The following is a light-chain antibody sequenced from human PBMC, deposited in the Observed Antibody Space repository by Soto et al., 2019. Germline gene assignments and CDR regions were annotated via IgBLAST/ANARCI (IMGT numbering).Light chain of an antibody. CDR3: SSFSSSSTPYV. CDR2: EVN. V-gene: IGLV2-14*01. J-gene: IGLJ1*01. CDR1: STDVGGYKY. Sequence: QSVLTQPASASGSPGQSITISCTGTSTDVGGYKYVSWYQQHPGIAPKLMIFEVNGRPSGVSDRFSGSKSGNTASLTISGLQPEDEADYYCSSFSSSSTPYVFGNGTKVTVL.